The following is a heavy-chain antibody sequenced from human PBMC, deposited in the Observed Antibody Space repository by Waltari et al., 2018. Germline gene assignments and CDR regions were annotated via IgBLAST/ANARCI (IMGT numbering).Heavy chain of an antibody. V-gene: IGHV3-48*01. CDR1: GFTFSSYS. D-gene: IGHD2-2*01. CDR3: AREDGNPAYYYYGMDV. J-gene: IGHJ6*02. Sequence: EVQLVESGGGLVQPGGSLRLSCAASGFTFSSYSMNWVRQAPGKGREWVSYISSSSSTIYYADSVKGRFTISRDNAKNSLYLQMNSLRAEDTAVYYCAREDGNPAYYYYGMDVWGQGTTVTVSS. CDR2: ISSSSSTI.